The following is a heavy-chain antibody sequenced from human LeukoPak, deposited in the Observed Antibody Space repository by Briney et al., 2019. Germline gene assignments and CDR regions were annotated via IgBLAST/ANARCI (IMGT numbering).Heavy chain of an antibody. D-gene: IGHD1-7*01. J-gene: IGHJ4*02. CDR2: ISASGYST. CDR1: GFTFSSYA. Sequence: GGSLRLSCAASGFTFSSYAVSWVRQAPGKGLEWVSAISASGYSTYYADSVKGRFTISRDNSKKTLYLQMNSLRAEDTAIFYCAKDVYNWNFYFDYWGQGTLVTVSS. CDR3: AKDVYNWNFYFDY. V-gene: IGHV3-23*01.